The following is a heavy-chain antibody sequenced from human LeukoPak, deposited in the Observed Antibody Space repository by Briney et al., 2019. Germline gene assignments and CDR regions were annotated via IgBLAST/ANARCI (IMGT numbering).Heavy chain of an antibody. V-gene: IGHV3-23*01. J-gene: IGHJ4*02. CDR1: GFTFSSYA. Sequence: GGSLRLSCAASGFTFSSYAMSWVRQAPGKGLEWVSAISGSGGSTYYADSVKGRFTISRANSKNTLYLQMNSLRAEETAVYYCAKDRGGGFTRGSFDYWGQGTLVTVSS. D-gene: IGHD6-25*01. CDR3: AKDRGGGFTRGSFDY. CDR2: ISGSGGST.